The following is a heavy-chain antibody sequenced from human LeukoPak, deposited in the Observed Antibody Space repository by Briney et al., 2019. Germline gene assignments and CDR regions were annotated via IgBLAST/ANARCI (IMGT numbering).Heavy chain of an antibody. CDR3: ATRDQNNGVDY. CDR1: EFTVYNSY. V-gene: IGHV3-53*01. Sequence: GGSLRLSCAVSEFTVYNSYMSWVRQAPGKGLEWVSIIYSGGDTFYVDSVKGRFTISRDKSKNTVYLQMNSLRAEDTAVNYCATRDQNNGVDYWGQGTQVTVSS. D-gene: IGHD2-8*01. CDR2: IYSGGDT. J-gene: IGHJ4*02.